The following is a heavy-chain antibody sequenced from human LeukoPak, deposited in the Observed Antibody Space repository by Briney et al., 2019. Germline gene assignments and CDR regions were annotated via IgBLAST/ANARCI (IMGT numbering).Heavy chain of an antibody. Sequence: SETLSLTCTVSGGSIRSYYWSWIRQPPGKGLEWIGEINHSGSTNYNPSLKSRVTISVDTSKNQFSLKLSSVTAADTAVYYCARVNGSGSYSTPDFDYWGQGTLVTVSS. CDR3: ARVNGSGSYSTPDFDY. CDR1: GGSIRSYY. CDR2: INHSGST. D-gene: IGHD3-10*01. J-gene: IGHJ4*02. V-gene: IGHV4-34*01.